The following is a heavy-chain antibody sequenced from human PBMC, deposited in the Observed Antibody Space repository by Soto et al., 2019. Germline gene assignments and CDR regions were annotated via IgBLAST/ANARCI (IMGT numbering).Heavy chain of an antibody. Sequence: QVQLVQSGAEVKKPGASVKVSCKASGYTFTSYGISWVRQAPGQGLEWMGWISAYNGNTNYAQKLQGRVTMTTDTATSIDYMELRSLSSDVTAVYYCARDPSPPPLYYYILTKTIDYWGQGTLVTVSS. CDR3: ARDPSPPPLYYYILTKTIDY. CDR1: GYTFTSYG. V-gene: IGHV1-18*01. CDR2: ISAYNGNT. J-gene: IGHJ4*02. D-gene: IGHD3-9*01.